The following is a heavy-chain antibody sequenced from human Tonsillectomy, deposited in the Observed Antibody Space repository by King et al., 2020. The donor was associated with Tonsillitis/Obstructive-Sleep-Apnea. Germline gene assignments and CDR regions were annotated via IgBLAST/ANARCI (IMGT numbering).Heavy chain of an antibody. D-gene: IGHD3-16*01. J-gene: IGHJ6*02. CDR1: AFTFSNYA. V-gene: IGHV3-23*04. CDR2: ISGSGGST. Sequence: VQLVESGGGLVQPGGSLRLSCAASAFTFSNYAMSWVRQAPGKGLEWVSTISGSGGSTYYADSVKGRFTISRDNAKKNLYLQMNSLRAEDTAVHYCAKVIVPSSWGAGVLYSYYDMDIWGQGPTVTVSS. CDR3: AKVIVPSSWGAGVLYSYYDMDI.